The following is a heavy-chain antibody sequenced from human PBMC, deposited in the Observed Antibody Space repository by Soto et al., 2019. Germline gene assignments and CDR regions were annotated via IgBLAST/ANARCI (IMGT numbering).Heavy chain of an antibody. Sequence: LRLSCAASGFTFDDYTMHWVRQAPGKGLEWVSLISWDGGSTYYADSVKGRFTSSRDNSKNSLYLQMNSLRTEDTALYYCAKESNVGNDGEDYYYYYGMDVWGQGTTVTVSS. J-gene: IGHJ6*02. CDR3: AKESNVGNDGEDYYYYYGMDV. CDR2: ISWDGGST. CDR1: GFTFDDYT. D-gene: IGHD3-10*01. V-gene: IGHV3-43*01.